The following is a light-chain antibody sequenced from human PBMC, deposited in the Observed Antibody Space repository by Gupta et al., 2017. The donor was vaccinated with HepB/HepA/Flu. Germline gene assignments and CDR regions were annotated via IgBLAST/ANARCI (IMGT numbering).Light chain of an antibody. J-gene: IGKJ4*01. CDR3: QKSYSTPALT. CDR1: QSIRSY. CDR2: SAS. Sequence: DIQMTQSPSSLSASVGDRVTITCRASQSIRSYVNWYVQKQGKDPKRLIYSASSLQSGVPSRFIGSGSGTDFTLTISSLQPEDFATYYCQKSYSTPALTFGGGTKVEIK. V-gene: IGKV1-39*01.